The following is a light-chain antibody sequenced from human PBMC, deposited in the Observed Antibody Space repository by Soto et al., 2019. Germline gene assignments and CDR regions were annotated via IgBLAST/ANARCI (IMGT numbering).Light chain of an antibody. CDR3: QQYNNWPPFT. CDR1: QSVSSN. V-gene: IGKV3-15*01. CDR2: GAS. Sequence: EIVMTQSPGTLSVSPGERAILSCRASQSVSSNLAWYQQKPGQTPRLLIYGASTRATGIPARFSGSGSGTEFTLTISSLQSEDFAVYYCQQYNNWPPFTFGPGTKVHIK. J-gene: IGKJ3*01.